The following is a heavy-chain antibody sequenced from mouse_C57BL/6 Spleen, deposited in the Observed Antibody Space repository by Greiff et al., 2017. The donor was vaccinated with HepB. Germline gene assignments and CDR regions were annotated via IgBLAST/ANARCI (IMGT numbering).Heavy chain of an antibody. CDR1: GFNIKDDY. V-gene: IGHV14-4*01. J-gene: IGHJ2*01. D-gene: IGHD2-5*01. CDR2: IDPENGDT. CDR3: TTYYSNRYFDY. Sequence: EVQLQQSGAELVRPGASVKLSCTASGFNIKDDYMHWVKQRPEQGLEWIGWIDPENGDTEYASKFQGKATITADTSSNTAYLQLSSLTSEDTAVYYCTTYYSNRYFDYWGQGTTLTVSS.